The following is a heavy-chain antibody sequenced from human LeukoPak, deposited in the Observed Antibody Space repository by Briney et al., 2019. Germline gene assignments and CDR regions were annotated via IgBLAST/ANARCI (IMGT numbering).Heavy chain of an antibody. J-gene: IGHJ4*02. D-gene: IGHD2-2*01. CDR2: IYYSGST. V-gene: IGHV4-59*08. CDR3: ARGSCSSTSCPAMKFRY. CDR1: GGSISSYY. Sequence: PSETLSLTCTVSGGSISSYYWSWIRQPPGKGLEWIGCIYYSGSTNYNPSLKSRVTISVDTSKNQFSLKLSSVTAADTAVYYCARGSCSSTSCPAMKFRYWGQGTLVTVSS.